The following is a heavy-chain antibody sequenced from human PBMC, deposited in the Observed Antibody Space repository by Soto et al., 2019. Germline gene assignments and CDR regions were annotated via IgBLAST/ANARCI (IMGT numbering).Heavy chain of an antibody. D-gene: IGHD5-18*01. CDR3: AHRRGGYFFFDH. CDR2: IFWDDDR. Sequence: QITLNESGPTLVKPTLTLTLTCSFSGFSLTTREEAVGWIRQPPGKGLEWLALIFWDDDRRYSPSLRRRLSVSKDTSKKQVVLTMTNMDPVDTGTYYCAHRRGGYFFFDHWGQGSLVTVSS. CDR1: GFSLTTREEA. J-gene: IGHJ4*02. V-gene: IGHV2-5*02.